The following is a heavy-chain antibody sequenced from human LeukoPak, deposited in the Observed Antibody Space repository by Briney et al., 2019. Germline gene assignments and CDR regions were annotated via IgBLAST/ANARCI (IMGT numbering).Heavy chain of an antibody. D-gene: IGHD4-17*01. CDR2: IYYSGST. V-gene: IGHV4-39*01. Sequence: SETLSLTCTVSGGSISSSSYYWGWIRQPPGKGLEWIGSIYYSGSTYYNPSLKSRVTISVGTSKNQFSLKLSSVTAADTAVYYCARHLLLYGDYEGKHFDYWGQGTLVTVSS. CDR3: ARHLLLYGDYEGKHFDY. J-gene: IGHJ4*02. CDR1: GGSISSSSYY.